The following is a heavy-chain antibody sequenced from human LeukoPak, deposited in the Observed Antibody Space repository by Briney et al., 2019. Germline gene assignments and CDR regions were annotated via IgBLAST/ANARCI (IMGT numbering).Heavy chain of an antibody. V-gene: IGHV3-48*03. Sequence: GGSLRLSCAASGFNFGTYEMTWVRQTPGKGLEWVSFISSSGATIHYAEAVKGRFTISRDNAKSALYLQMNSLRAEDSAVYYCSRSPRYELPLDYRGQGTLVTVSS. CDR3: SRSPRYELPLDY. J-gene: IGHJ4*02. CDR2: ISSSGATI. D-gene: IGHD5-12*01. CDR1: GFNFGTYE.